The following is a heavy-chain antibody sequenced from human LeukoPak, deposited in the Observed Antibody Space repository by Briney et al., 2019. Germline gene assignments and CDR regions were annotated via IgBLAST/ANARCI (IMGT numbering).Heavy chain of an antibody. CDR2: IYYSGST. J-gene: IGHJ5*02. V-gene: IGHV4-59*12. D-gene: IGHD3-22*01. Sequence: NPSETLSLTCTVSGGSISSYYWSWIRQPPGKGLEWIGYIYYSGSTNYNPSLKSRVTISVDTSKNQFSLKLSSVTAADTAVYYCASGGVITATYAAGDNWFDPWGQGTLVTVSS. CDR3: ASGGVITATYAAGDNWFDP. CDR1: GGSISSYY.